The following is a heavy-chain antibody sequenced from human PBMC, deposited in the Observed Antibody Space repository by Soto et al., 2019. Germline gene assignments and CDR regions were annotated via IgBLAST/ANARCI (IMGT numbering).Heavy chain of an antibody. D-gene: IGHD6-6*01. Sequence: QVQLQESGPGLVKPSGTLSLTCAVSGGSISSSNWWSWVRQPPGKGLEWIGEIYHSGSTNYNPSLKSRVTISVDKSKNQFSLKLSSVTAADTAVYYCARDRHAPYWQLDEEYGMDVWGQGTTVTVSS. CDR2: IYHSGST. CDR3: ARDRHAPYWQLDEEYGMDV. CDR1: GGSISSSNW. V-gene: IGHV4-4*02. J-gene: IGHJ6*02.